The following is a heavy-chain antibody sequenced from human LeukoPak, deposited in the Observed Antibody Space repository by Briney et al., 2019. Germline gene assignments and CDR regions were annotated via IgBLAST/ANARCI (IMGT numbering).Heavy chain of an antibody. V-gene: IGHV5-51*01. CDR3: ARRSYIRGLGYFDY. D-gene: IGHD3-10*01. CDR2: IYPGDSDT. Sequence: GESLQISCKGSGYSFTSYWIGWVRQMPGKGLEWMGIIYPGDSDTRYSPSFQSQVTISADKSISTAYLQWSSLKASDTAMYYCARRSYIRGLGYFDYWGQGTLVTVSS. CDR1: GYSFTSYW. J-gene: IGHJ4*02.